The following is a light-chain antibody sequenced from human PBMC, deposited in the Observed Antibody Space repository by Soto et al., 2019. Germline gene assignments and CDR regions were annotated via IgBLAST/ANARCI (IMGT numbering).Light chain of an antibody. J-gene: IGKJ1*01. Sequence: EIVMTQSPATLSVSPGETATLSCRASQSVSTNLAWYQQIPGQTPRLLIYGASTRATGIPARFSGSGSGTEFILTINRLEPEDFAVYYCHQYGSSPWTFGQGTKVDIK. CDR3: HQYGSSPWT. CDR1: QSVSTN. V-gene: IGKV3-15*01. CDR2: GAS.